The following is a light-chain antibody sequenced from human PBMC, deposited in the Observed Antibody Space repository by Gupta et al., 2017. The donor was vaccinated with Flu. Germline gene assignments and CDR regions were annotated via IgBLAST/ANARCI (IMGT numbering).Light chain of an antibody. Sequence: IQMPQSPSTLSASVGDSVTITCRASQSINAWLAWYQQKPGKAPKLLIYQADILKSGVPSRFSGSGCGTEFALTISCRQPDDVATYYCQQHSSYSLYTFGQGTKVEIK. J-gene: IGKJ2*01. CDR2: QAD. CDR3: QQHSSYSLYT. CDR1: QSINAW. V-gene: IGKV1-5*03.